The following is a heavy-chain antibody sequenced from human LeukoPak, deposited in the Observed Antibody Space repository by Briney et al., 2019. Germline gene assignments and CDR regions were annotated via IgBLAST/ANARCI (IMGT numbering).Heavy chain of an antibody. CDR3: ARGLRLPTRARYYYYYMDV. J-gene: IGHJ6*03. V-gene: IGHV1-69*13. CDR1: GGTFSSYA. Sequence: SVKVSCRASGGTFSSYAISWVRQAPGQGLEWMGGIIPIFGTANYAQKFQGRVTITADESTSTAYMELSSLRSEDTAVYYCARGLRLPTRARYYYYYMDVWGKGTTVTVSS. CDR2: IIPIFGTA.